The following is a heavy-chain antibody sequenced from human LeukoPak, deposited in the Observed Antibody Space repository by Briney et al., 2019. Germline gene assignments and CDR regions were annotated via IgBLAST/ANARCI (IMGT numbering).Heavy chain of an antibody. J-gene: IGHJ5*02. CDR1: GYTFTSYD. Sequence: GASVKVSCKASGYTFTSYDINWVRQATGQGLEWMGWMNPNSGNTGYAQKFQGRVTITRNTSISTAYMELSSLRSEDTAVYYCARGSGGGVGYCSSTSCYWFDPWGQGTLVTVSS. CDR3: ARGSGGGVGYCSSTSCYWFDP. CDR2: MNPNSGNT. D-gene: IGHD2-2*01. V-gene: IGHV1-8*03.